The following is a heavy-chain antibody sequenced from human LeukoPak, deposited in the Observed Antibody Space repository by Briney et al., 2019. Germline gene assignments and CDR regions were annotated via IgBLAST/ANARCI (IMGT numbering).Heavy chain of an antibody. CDR3: AGLEAHRPLDY. J-gene: IGHJ4*02. Sequence: SETLSLTCTVSGGSISSSSYYWAWIRQPPGKGLEWIGSIYYSGSTDYSPSLKSRVSISVDTSNNQFSLKLSSVIAADTAVYYCAGLEAHRPLDYWGQGTLVIVSS. V-gene: IGHV4-39*07. CDR2: IYYSGST. CDR1: GGSISSSSYY.